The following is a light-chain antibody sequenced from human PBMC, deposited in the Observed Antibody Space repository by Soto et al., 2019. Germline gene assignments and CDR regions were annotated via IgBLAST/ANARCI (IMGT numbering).Light chain of an antibody. CDR3: SSYTRSSAVA. V-gene: IGLV2-14*01. CDR2: EVT. Sequence: QSALTQPASVSGSPGQSVTISCTGTSSDVGAYNYVSWFQQHPGKAPILLIYEVTFRLSGVSDRFSASKSGNTASLTISGLQAEDEAVYYCSSYTRSSAVAFGGGTKVTVL. CDR1: SSDVGAYNY. J-gene: IGLJ2*01.